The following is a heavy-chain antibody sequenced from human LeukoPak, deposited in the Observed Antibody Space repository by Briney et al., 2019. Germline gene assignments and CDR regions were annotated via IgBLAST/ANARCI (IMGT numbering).Heavy chain of an antibody. CDR1: GYTFTRFG. CDR2: ISTYNGNT. V-gene: IGHV1-18*01. Sequence: ASATVSCTTSGYTFTRFGITWVRQAPGQGLEWMGWISTYNGNTDYGQKLQGRVTVTTDTSTNTAYMELRSLRSDDTAMYYCVTGDDFDYWGQGTLVTVSS. CDR3: VTGDDFDY. D-gene: IGHD1-1*01. J-gene: IGHJ4*02.